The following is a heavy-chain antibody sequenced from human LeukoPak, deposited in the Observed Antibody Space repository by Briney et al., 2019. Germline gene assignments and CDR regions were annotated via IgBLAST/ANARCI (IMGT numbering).Heavy chain of an antibody. CDR3: AREAYCGGPSCFAVNYMDV. CDR1: GSGFTFSEFW. D-gene: IGHD2-21*01. CDR2: IKGDGSGT. V-gene: IGHV3-7*01. Sequence: GGSLRLSCVASGSGFTFSEFWMGWVRQAPGERLEWVANIKGDGSGTYYVDSVKGRFTISRDNVKNSVYLQMNSLRADDTSLYRCAREAYCGGPSCFAVNYMDVWGKGTTVTVSS. J-gene: IGHJ6*03.